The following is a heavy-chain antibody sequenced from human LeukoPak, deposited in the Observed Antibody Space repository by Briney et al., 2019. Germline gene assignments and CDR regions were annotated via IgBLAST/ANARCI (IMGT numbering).Heavy chain of an antibody. D-gene: IGHD3-22*01. CDR3: ARGRYYYDSSGYLYFDY. CDR1: GGSISTDY. CDR2: IYHSGST. V-gene: IGHV4-59*12. Sequence: PSETLSLTCTVSGGSISTDYWSWIRQPPGKGLEWIGTIYHSGSTNYNPSLKSRVTMSVDTSKNQFSLKLSSVTAADTAVYYCARGRYYYDSSGYLYFDYWGQGTLVTVSS. J-gene: IGHJ4*02.